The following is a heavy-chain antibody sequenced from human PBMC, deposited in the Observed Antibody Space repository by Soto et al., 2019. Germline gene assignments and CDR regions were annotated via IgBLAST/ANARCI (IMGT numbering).Heavy chain of an antibody. CDR3: AREYYYGSGPWY. CDR2: ISSSSTI. CDR1: GFTFSSYS. D-gene: IGHD3-10*01. J-gene: IGHJ4*02. V-gene: IGHV3-48*01. Sequence: GGSLRLSCAASGFTFSSYSMNWVRQAPGKGLEWVSYISSSSTIYYADSVKGRVTMTTDTSTSTAYMELRSLRSDDTAVYYCAREYYYGSGPWYWGQGTLVTSPQ.